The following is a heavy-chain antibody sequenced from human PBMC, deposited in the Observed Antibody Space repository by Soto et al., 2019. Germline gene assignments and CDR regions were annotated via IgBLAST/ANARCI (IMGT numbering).Heavy chain of an antibody. CDR2: IYYSGST. CDR1: GGSIRSSTYY. J-gene: IGHJ4*02. CDR3: TRHEGGAAADRPLDY. V-gene: IGHV4-39*01. D-gene: IGHD6-13*01. Sequence: TSETLSLPCTVSGGSIRSSTYYWGWIRQPPGKGLEWIGSIYYSGSTHNTPSLKSRVTMSVDTYTNQFSLKLNSVTAADTAVYYCTRHEGGAAADRPLDYWGQGTLVTVSS.